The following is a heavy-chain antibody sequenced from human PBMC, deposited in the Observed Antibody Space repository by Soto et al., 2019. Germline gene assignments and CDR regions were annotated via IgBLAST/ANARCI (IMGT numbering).Heavy chain of an antibody. J-gene: IGHJ3*01. CDR3: AKATGTPFDL. Sequence: GGSLRLSCAASGFTFSSYAMRWVRQAPGKGLEWVSSITSTGDRTYYADSVKGRFTVSRDNPKNTLYVQMHSLRADDTAVYYCAKATGTPFDLWGQGTMVTVSS. V-gene: IGHV3-23*01. CDR2: ITSTGDRT. CDR1: GFTFSSYA. D-gene: IGHD1-1*01.